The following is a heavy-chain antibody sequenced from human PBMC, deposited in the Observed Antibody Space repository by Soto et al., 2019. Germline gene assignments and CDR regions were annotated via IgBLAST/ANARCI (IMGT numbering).Heavy chain of an antibody. Sequence: SETLSLTCTVSGGSISSSSYYWGLIRQPPGKGLEWIGSIYYSGSTYYNPSLKSRVTISVDTSKNQFSLKLSSVTAADTAVYYCARDILTGYKWNWFDPWGQGTLVTVSS. CDR2: IYYSGST. CDR3: ARDILTGYKWNWFDP. V-gene: IGHV4-39*07. CDR1: GGSISSSSYY. D-gene: IGHD3-9*01. J-gene: IGHJ5*02.